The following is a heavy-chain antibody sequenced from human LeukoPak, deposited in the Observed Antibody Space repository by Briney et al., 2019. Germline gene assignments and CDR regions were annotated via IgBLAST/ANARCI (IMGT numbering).Heavy chain of an antibody. CDR2: IYYSGST. Sequence: SETLSLTCAVYGGSFSGYYWSWIRQPPGKGLEWIGYIYYSGSTNYNPSLKSRVTISVDTSKNQFSLKLSSVTAADTAVYYCARVDPSSSWRTGWFDPWGQGTLVTVSS. J-gene: IGHJ5*02. D-gene: IGHD6-13*01. V-gene: IGHV4-59*01. CDR1: GGSFSGYY. CDR3: ARVDPSSSWRTGWFDP.